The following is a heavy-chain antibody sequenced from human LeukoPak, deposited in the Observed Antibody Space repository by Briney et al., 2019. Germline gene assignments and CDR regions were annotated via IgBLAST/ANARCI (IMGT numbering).Heavy chain of an antibody. CDR1: GFTFSSYS. Sequence: GGSLRLSCAASGFTFSSYSMNWVRQAPGKGLEWVSSISTSSSYIYYADSVKGRFTISRDNAKNSLFLQMNSLRDEDTAVYYCASVVAHANDYWGQGTLVTVSS. V-gene: IGHV3-21*01. J-gene: IGHJ4*02. D-gene: IGHD2-15*01. CDR2: ISTSSSYI. CDR3: ASVVAHANDY.